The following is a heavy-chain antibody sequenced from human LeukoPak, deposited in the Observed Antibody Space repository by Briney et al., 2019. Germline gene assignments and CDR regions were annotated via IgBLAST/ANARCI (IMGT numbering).Heavy chain of an antibody. Sequence: SETLSLTCAVYGGSFSGYYWSWIRQPPGEGLEWIGEINHSGSTNYNPSLKSRVTISVDTSKNQFSLKLSSVTAADTAVYYCARGGYYYGSGSYYRPPPYFDYWGQGTLVTVSS. CDR2: INHSGST. CDR1: GGSFSGYY. V-gene: IGHV4-34*01. D-gene: IGHD3-10*01. J-gene: IGHJ4*02. CDR3: ARGGYYYGSGSYYRPPPYFDY.